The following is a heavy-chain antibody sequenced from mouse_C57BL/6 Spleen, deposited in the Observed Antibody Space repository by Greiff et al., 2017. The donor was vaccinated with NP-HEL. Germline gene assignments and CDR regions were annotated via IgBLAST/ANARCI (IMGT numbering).Heavy chain of an antibody. CDR1: GYTFTGYW. J-gene: IGHJ1*03. CDR2: ILPGSGRT. V-gene: IGHV1-9*01. D-gene: IGHD1-1*01. Sequence: VQLQQSGAELMKPGASVKLSCKATGYTFTGYWIEWVKQRPGHGLEWIGEILPGSGRTNYNEKFKGKATFTADTSSNTAYMQLSSLTTEDSAIYYCARYGFTTVVATDFDVWGTGTTVTVSS. CDR3: ARYGFTTVVATDFDV.